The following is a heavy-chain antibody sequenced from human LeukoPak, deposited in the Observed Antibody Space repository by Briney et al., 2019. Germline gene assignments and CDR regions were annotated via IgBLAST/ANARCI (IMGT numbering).Heavy chain of an antibody. CDR1: GYTFAGYY. V-gene: IGHV1-2*02. Sequence: ASVKVSCKPFGYTFAGYYMHWVRQAPGQGLEWMGWMNPNSGTTNYAQKFQGRVTMTRDTSISTAYMELSRLRSDDTAVYYCASVVGEGFIAAADYYFDYWGQGTLVTVSS. CDR3: ASVVGEGFIAAADYYFDY. J-gene: IGHJ4*02. D-gene: IGHD6-25*01. CDR2: MNPNSGTT.